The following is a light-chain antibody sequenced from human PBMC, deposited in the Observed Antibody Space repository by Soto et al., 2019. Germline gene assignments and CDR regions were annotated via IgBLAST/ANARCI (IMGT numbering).Light chain of an antibody. V-gene: IGLV2-14*03. J-gene: IGLJ2*01. CDR1: SSDVGDYNY. Sequence: QSALTQPASVSGSPGQSITISCTGTSSDVGDYNYVSWYQQHPSKAPKLIIYDVTNRPSGISNRFSGFKSGNTASLTISGLQAEDEADYYCSSYTSTAVIFGGGTQLTVL. CDR2: DVT. CDR3: SSYTSTAVI.